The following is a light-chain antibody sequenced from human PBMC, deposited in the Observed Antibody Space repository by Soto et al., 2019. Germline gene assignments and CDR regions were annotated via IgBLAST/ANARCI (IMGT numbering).Light chain of an antibody. CDR1: QTVTTD. V-gene: IGKV3-15*01. Sequence: ETVMTPYPVTLSVSPGERATLSCRASQTVTTDLAWYQQKHGQAPRLVIHGASTRATDFPARFSGSGSGTEFTLTISSLQPDDFATYYCQQYNNYWTFGQRTKVDIK. CDR3: QQYNNYWT. J-gene: IGKJ1*01. CDR2: GAS.